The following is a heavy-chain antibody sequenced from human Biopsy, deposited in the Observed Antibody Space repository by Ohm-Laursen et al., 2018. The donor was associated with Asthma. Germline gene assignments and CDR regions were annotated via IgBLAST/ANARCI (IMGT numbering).Heavy chain of an antibody. J-gene: IGHJ4*02. Sequence: SLRLSCSASGFTFSTYAMSWARQAPGKGLEWVSSISGSGGRTYYADSVKGRFTVSRDNSMNTLYLQMNSLTPDDTAVYFCARDSLGISGTIYWYDWWGQGTLVTVSS. D-gene: IGHD1-7*01. CDR1: GFTFSTYA. CDR2: ISGSGGRT. V-gene: IGHV3-23*01. CDR3: ARDSLGISGTIYWYDW.